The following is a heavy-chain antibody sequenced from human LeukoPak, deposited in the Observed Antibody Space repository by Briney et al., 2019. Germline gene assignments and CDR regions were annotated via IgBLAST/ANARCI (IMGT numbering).Heavy chain of an antibody. CDR1: GGSFSGYY. J-gene: IGHJ6*02. Sequence: PSETLSLTCAVYGGSFSGYYWSWIRQPPGKGLEWIGEINHSGSTNYNPSLKSRVTISVDTSKNQFSLKLSSVTAADTAVDYCARAHYYDSSGYYYLDYYYGMDVWGQGTTVTVSS. CDR2: INHSGST. D-gene: IGHD3-22*01. CDR3: ARAHYYDSSGYYYLDYYYGMDV. V-gene: IGHV4-34*01.